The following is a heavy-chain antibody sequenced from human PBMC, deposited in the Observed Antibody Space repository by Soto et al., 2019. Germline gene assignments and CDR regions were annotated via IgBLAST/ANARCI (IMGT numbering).Heavy chain of an antibody. CDR2: IYFNGNT. J-gene: IGHJ3*01. V-gene: IGHV4-38-2*02. Sequence: WETLSLTCSVSGPSISSAYYWAWIRQAPGRGLEFLGRIYFNGNTFYNPSLNSRVTVSRGTSKNQFFLSLTSVSAADTAIYYCARVHWSGSSYDGFDLWGRVTKVTVSS. CDR1: GPSISSAYY. CDR3: ARVHWSGSSYDGFDL. D-gene: IGHD3-3*01.